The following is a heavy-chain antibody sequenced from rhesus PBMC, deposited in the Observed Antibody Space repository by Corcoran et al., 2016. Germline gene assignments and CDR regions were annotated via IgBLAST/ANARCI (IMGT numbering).Heavy chain of an antibody. Sequence: QVQLQESGPGLVKPAETLSLTCAVSGGSISGYYYWSWIRQPPGKGLEWIGGIYGSGGSNYLNPSLKGRVTLSVDTSKNQFSLKLSSVTAADTAVYYCASPLRSWNYVAFDFWGQGLRVTVSS. CDR3: ASPLRSWNYVAFDF. CDR1: GGSISGYYY. J-gene: IGHJ3*01. V-gene: IGHV4S14*01. CDR2: IYGSGGSN. D-gene: IGHD1-1*01.